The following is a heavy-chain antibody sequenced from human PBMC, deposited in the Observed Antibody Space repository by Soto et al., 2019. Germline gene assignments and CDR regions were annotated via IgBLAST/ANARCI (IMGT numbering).Heavy chain of an antibody. CDR3: TKVGGLYDFWSGPLHFDL. Sequence: EAQLVESGGGFVQPGRSLRLSCAGSGFIFDDFAIHWVRQAPGKGREWVSGISWNSDSIGYADSVKGRFTISRDNAKNALYLQMNSLRVEDTALYYCTKVGGLYDFWSGPLHFDLWGQGTLVTVSS. CDR1: GFIFDDFA. D-gene: IGHD3-3*01. CDR2: ISWNSDSI. V-gene: IGHV3-9*01. J-gene: IGHJ4*02.